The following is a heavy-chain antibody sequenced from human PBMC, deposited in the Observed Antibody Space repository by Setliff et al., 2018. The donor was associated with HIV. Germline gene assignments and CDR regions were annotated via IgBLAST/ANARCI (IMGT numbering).Heavy chain of an antibody. CDR2: IFYSGNT. CDR3: ARQIIDDFWSAYNY. V-gene: IGHV4-39*01. D-gene: IGHD3-3*01. J-gene: IGHJ4*02. Sequence: SETLSLTCTVSGGSISSSDYSWDWIRQPPEKGLEWIGSIFYSGNTYYNPSLKSRVTISVDASKNQFSLKLSSVTAADPAVYYCARQIIDDFWSAYNYWGQGTLVTVSS. CDR1: GGSISSSDYS.